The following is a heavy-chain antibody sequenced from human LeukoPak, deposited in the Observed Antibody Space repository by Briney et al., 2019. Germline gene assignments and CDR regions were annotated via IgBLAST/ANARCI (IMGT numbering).Heavy chain of an antibody. J-gene: IGHJ4*01. D-gene: IGHD1-1*01. Sequence: GGSLRLSCATSGFTFSTYAMTWVRQAPGKGLEWVSAIDIYSTKTNYVDSVKGRFTISRDNSKNTLYLQMNSLRGEDTAIYYCARDWKADFWGHGTLVTVSS. CDR2: IDIYSTKT. CDR3: ARDWKADF. V-gene: IGHV3-23*05. CDR1: GFTFSTYA.